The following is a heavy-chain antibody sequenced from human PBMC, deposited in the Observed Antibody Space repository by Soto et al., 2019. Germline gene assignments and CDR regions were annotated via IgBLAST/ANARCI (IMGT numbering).Heavy chain of an antibody. CDR1: GGSISSGGYY. CDR2: IYYSGST. CDR3: ARGPATTTSNFDY. D-gene: IGHD6-25*01. J-gene: IGHJ4*02. V-gene: IGHV4-31*03. Sequence: SETLSLTCTVSGGSISSGGYYWSWIRQHPGKGLEWIGYIYYSGSTYYNPSLKSRVTISVDTSKNQFSLKLSSVTAADTAVYYCARGPATTTSNFDYWGQGTLVTVSS.